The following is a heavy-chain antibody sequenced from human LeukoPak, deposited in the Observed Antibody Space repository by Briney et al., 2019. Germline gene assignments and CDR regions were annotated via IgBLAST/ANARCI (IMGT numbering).Heavy chain of an antibody. D-gene: IGHD2-2*02. CDR3: AKDSPRYCSSTSCYIGFDY. V-gene: IGHV3-30*02. J-gene: IGHJ4*02. CDR1: GFTFSSYG. CDR2: IRYDGNNK. Sequence: GGSLRLSCAASGFTFSSYGMHWVRQAPGKGLEWVAFIRYDGNNKYYADSVKGRFTISRDNSKNTLYLQMNSLRAEDTAVYYCAKDSPRYCSSTSCYIGFDYWGQGTLVTVSS.